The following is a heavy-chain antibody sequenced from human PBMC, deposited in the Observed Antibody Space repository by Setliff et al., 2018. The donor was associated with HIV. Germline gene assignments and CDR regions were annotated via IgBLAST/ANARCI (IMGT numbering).Heavy chain of an antibody. CDR1: GGSVSSSSYY. D-gene: IGHD3-10*02. Sequence: SETLSLTCSVSGGSVSSSSYYWGWIRQPAGKGLEWIGHLHSSGDAYYGPALKSRVAMSLDTSKNQFSLRLISVTAADTAVYYCARESPSMSLDAWGQGTLVTVSS. V-gene: IGHV4-61*09. J-gene: IGHJ1*01. CDR2: LHSSGDA. CDR3: ARESPSMSLDA.